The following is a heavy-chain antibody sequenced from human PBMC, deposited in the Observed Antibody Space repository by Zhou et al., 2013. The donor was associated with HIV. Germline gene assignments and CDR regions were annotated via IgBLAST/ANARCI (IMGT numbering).Heavy chain of an antibody. Sequence: QVQLVQSGAEVKKPGSSVKVSCKASGGTFSSYAISWVRQAPGQGLEWMGRIIPILGIANYAQKFQGRVTITADKSTSTAYMELSSLRSEDTAVYYCAREVRIPGGYFDYWGQGTLVTVSS. CDR2: IIPILGIA. D-gene: IGHD2-15*01. V-gene: IGHV1-69*04. CDR1: GGTFSSYA. J-gene: IGHJ4*02. CDR3: AREVRIPGGYFDY.